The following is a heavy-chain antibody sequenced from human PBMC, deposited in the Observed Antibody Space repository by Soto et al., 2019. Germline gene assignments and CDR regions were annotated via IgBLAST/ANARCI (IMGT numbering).Heavy chain of an antibody. D-gene: IGHD6-13*01. V-gene: IGHV3-64*04. CDR3: ARRIAAVGTDY. CDR2: ISSNGGST. J-gene: IGHJ4*02. CDR1: GFTFSTYA. Sequence: PGGSLRLSCSASGFTFSTYAMHWVRQAPGRGLEYVSTISSNGGSTYYADSVKGRFTISRDNAKNSLYLQMNSLRAEDTAVYYCARRIAAVGTDYWGQGTLVTVSS.